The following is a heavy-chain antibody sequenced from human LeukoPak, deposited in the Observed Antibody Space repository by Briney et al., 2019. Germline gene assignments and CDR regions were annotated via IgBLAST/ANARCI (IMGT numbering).Heavy chain of an antibody. D-gene: IGHD3-3*01. V-gene: IGHV1-18*01. CDR3: ARDLAVLGVVFTSYMDV. CDR1: GYSFITHG. CDR2: ISTYTGNA. J-gene: IGHJ6*03. Sequence: ASVKVSCKASGYSFITHGITLVRQAPGQGLQWVGWISTYTGNAHYAQRLQDRVTLSKDTATTTAYLEVRNLRSDDTAVYYCARDLAVLGVVFTSYMDVWGKGTPVIVSS.